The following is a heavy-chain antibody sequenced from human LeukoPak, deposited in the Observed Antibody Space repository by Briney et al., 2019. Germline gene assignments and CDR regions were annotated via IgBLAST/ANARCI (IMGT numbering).Heavy chain of an antibody. J-gene: IGHJ3*02. Sequence: SQTLSLTCAISGDSVSSNSAARNWIRQSPSRGLEWLGRTYYRSKWYNDYAVSVKSRITINPDTSKNQFSLHLNSVTPEDTAVYYCARDQGYASGAWSDAFNIWGQGTMVTVSS. CDR2: TYYRSKWYN. V-gene: IGHV6-1*01. CDR3: ARDQGYASGAWSDAFNI. CDR1: GDSVSSNSAA. D-gene: IGHD6-19*01.